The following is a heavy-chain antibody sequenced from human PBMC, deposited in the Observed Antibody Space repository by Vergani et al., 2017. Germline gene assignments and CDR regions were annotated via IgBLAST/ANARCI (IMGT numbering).Heavy chain of an antibody. Sequence: DVRLVESGGGVVQPGGSLRLSRAASGFTFSAYSMNWVRQTPGKGLEWISYIGVSDNSIYYADSVMGRFAISRDNARNLLFLQMNSLRADDSALYFCVRDPDYSTFDSWGQGTLVTVS. CDR3: VRDPDYSTFDS. CDR1: GFTFSAYS. J-gene: IGHJ4*02. CDR2: IGVSDNSI. V-gene: IGHV3-48*01. D-gene: IGHD4-11*01.